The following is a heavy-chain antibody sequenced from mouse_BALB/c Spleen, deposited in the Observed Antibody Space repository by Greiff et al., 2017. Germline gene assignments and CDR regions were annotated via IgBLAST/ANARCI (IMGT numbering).Heavy chain of an antibody. CDR1: GFDFSIYW. CDR3: ARGNWDDYFDY. J-gene: IGHJ2*01. Sequence: EVKLLESGGGLVQPGGSLKLSCAASGFDFSIYWMSWVRQAPGKGLEWIGEINPDSSTINYTPSLKDKFIISRDNAKNTLYLQMSKVRSEDTALYYCARGNWDDYFDYWGQGTTLTVSS. CDR2: INPDSSTI. V-gene: IGHV4-1*02. D-gene: IGHD4-1*01.